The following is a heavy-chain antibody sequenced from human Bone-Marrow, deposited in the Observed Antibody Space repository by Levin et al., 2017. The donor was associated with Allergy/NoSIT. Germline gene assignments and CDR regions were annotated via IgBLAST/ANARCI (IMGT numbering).Heavy chain of an antibody. V-gene: IGHV4-4*07. J-gene: IGHJ5*02. CDR3: ARMDSSGYYYSGNWFDP. CDR2: IYTSGST. Sequence: SETLSLTCTVSGGSISSYYWSWIRQPAGKGLEWIGRIYTSGSTNYNPSLKSRVTMSVDTSKNQFSLKLSSVTAADTAVYYCARMDSSGYYYSGNWFDPWGQGTLVTVSS. CDR1: GGSISSYY. D-gene: IGHD3-22*01.